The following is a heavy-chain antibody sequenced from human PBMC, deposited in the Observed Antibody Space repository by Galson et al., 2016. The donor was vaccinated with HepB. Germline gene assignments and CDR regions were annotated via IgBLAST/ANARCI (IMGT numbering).Heavy chain of an antibody. Sequence: SVKVSCKASGYTFIHYAMHWVRQAPGQRLEWMGWINAGNGNTKYSQKFQGRVTFTRDTSASTAYMEQRSMRAEDTAVFYCARLGSIGYHYAYWGQGTLVTVSS. J-gene: IGHJ4*02. CDR1: GYTFIHYA. V-gene: IGHV1-3*01. D-gene: IGHD3-22*01. CDR2: INAGNGNT. CDR3: ARLGSIGYHYAY.